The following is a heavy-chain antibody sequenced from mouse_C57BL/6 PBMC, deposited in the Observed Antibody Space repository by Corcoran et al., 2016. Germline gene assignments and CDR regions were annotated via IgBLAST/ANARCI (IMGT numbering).Heavy chain of an antibody. CDR1: GYAFSSYW. V-gene: IGHV1-80*01. CDR2: IYPGDDDT. J-gene: IGHJ2*01. CDR3: ARAYGYDYDAYVDY. Sequence: QVQLQQSGAELVKPGASVKISCKASGYAFSSYWMNWVKQRPGKGLEWIGQIYPGDDDTNYNEKFKGKATLTADKSSSTAYMELSSLTSEDSAAYFCARAYGYDYDAYVDYWGQGTTLTVSS. D-gene: IGHD2-4*01.